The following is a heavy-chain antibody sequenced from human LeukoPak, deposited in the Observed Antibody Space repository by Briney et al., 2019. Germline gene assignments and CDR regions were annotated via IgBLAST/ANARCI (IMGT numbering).Heavy chain of an antibody. CDR1: GGSISSGSYY. D-gene: IGHD6-6*01. V-gene: IGHV4-61*10. J-gene: IGHJ6*03. Sequence: SETLSLTCTVSGGSISSGSYYWSWIRQPAGKGLEWIGEINHSGSTNYNPSLKSRVTISVDTSKNQFSLKLSSVTAADTAVYYCARWPSRGIARPHYYYMDVWGKGTTVTVSS. CDR3: ARWPSRGIARPHYYYMDV. CDR2: INHSGST.